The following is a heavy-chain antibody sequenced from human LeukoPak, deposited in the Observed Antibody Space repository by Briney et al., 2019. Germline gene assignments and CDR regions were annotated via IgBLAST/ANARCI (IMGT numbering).Heavy chain of an antibody. J-gene: IGHJ5*02. D-gene: IGHD3-10*01. V-gene: IGHV4-34*01. CDR1: GGSFSGYC. Sequence: SETLSLTCAVYGGSFSGYCWSWIRQPPGKGLEWIGEINHSGSTNYNPSLKSRVTISVDTSKNQFSLKLSSVTAADTAVYYCARAWATGVRGSLNWFDPWGQGTLVTVSS. CDR3: ARAWATGVRGSLNWFDP. CDR2: INHSGST.